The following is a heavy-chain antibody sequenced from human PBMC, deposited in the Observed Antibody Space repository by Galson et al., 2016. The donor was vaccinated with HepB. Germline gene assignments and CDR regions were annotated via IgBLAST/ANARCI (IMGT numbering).Heavy chain of an antibody. CDR1: GFSLSTSGAD. V-gene: IGHV2-5*02. J-gene: IGHJ4*02. Sequence: PALVNPTQTLTLTCTFSGFSLSTSGADVGWIRQPPGKALEWLALIYWDDDKRYCPSLKSRLTITKDTPKDHVVLTVSNVDPEDTGTDFCAHKAETAYFDYWGQGIVVTVSS. D-gene: IGHD1-1*01. CDR3: AHKAETAYFDY. CDR2: IYWDDDK.